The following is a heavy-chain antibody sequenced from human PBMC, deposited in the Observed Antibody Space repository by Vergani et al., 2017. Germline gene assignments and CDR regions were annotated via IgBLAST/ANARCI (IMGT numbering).Heavy chain of an antibody. CDR1: GFTFSSYG. CDR2: ISYDGSNK. J-gene: IGHJ6*02. D-gene: IGHD3-10*01. Sequence: QVQLVESGGGVVQPGRSLRLSCAASGFTFSSYGMHWVRQAPGKGLEWVAVISYDGSNKYYADSVKGRFTISRDNSKNTLYLQMNSLRAEDTAVYYCAKELGMVRGVITYYYYYYGMDVWGQGTTVTVSS. CDR3: AKELGMVRGVITYYYYYYGMDV. V-gene: IGHV3-30*18.